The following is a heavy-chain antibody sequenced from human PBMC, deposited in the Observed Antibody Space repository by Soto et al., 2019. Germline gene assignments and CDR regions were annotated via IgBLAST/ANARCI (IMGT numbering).Heavy chain of an antibody. CDR3: ARSYYDSSASYASYGMDV. D-gene: IGHD3-22*01. V-gene: IGHV3-48*01. CDR1: GDSISAYS. CDR2: ISASSRTL. Sequence: ETLSLTCTVSGDSISAYSWSWVRQAPGKGLEWISHISASSRTLFYADSVKGRFTISRDNAKNSLYLQMNSLRAEDTAVYYCARSYYDSSASYASYGMDVWGQGTTVTVSS. J-gene: IGHJ6*02.